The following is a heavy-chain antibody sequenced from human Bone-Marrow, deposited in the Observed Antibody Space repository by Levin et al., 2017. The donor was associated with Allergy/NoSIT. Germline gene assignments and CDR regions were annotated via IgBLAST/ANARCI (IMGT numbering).Heavy chain of an antibody. CDR2: ISAYNSNT. V-gene: IGHV1-18*01. J-gene: IGHJ5*02. Sequence: ASVKVSCKAAGYTFNLYGITWVRQAPGQGLEWMGWISAYNSNTDYAQKFQGRLTMTTDTSTNTVYMELRSLRSDDTAVYYCARVEYHDSSGYYGSWGQGTLVTVSS. D-gene: IGHD3-22*01. CDR1: GYTFNLYG. CDR3: ARVEYHDSSGYYGS.